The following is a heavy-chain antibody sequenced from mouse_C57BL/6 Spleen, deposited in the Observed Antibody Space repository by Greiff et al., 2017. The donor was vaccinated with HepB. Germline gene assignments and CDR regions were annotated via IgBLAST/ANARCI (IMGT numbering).Heavy chain of an antibody. D-gene: IGHD1-1*01. CDR2: INPNNGGT. CDR3: ARWYLLDYYAMDY. CDR1: GYTFTDYY. J-gene: IGHJ4*01. V-gene: IGHV1-26*01. Sequence: VQLQQSGPELVKPGASVKISCKASGYTFTDYYMNWVKQSHGKSLEWIGDINPNNGGTSYNQKFKGKATLTVDKSSSPAYMELRSLTSEDSAVYYCARWYLLDYYAMDYWGQGTSVTVSS.